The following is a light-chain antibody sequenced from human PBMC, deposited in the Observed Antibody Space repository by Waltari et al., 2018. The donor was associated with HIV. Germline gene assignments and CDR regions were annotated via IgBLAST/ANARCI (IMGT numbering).Light chain of an antibody. CDR3: VVWDEVVNGWL. CDR1: HSNIPTNH. V-gene: IGLV1-44*01. J-gene: IGLJ3*02. CDR2: VND. Sequence: QAVLTQPPSASGTPGQRVTISCSGRHSNIPTNHLPLFQQVSGTAPKLLVYVNDQRPSGVPDRFSGSKSGTSASLAISGLQSDDEADYYCVVWDEVVNGWLFGGGTRLTVL.